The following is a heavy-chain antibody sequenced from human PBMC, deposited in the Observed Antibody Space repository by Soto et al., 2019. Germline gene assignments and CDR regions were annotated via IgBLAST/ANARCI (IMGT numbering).Heavy chain of an antibody. Sequence: EVQLVESGGGLVQPGGSLRLSCAASGFTFSSYSMNWVRQAPGKGLEWVSYISSSSSTIYYADSVKGRFTISRDNAKNSLYLQMNSLRAEDTAVYYCARDVIAVAGTDDYWGQGTLVTVSS. V-gene: IGHV3-48*01. CDR3: ARDVIAVAGTDDY. J-gene: IGHJ4*02. D-gene: IGHD6-19*01. CDR1: GFTFSSYS. CDR2: ISSSSSTI.